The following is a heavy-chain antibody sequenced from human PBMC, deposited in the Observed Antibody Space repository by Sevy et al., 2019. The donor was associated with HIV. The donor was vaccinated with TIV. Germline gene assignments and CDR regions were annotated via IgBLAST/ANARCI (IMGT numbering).Heavy chain of an antibody. CDR1: GFTFSDYY. V-gene: IGHV3-11*01. J-gene: IGHJ5*02. D-gene: IGHD5-18*01. CDR3: ARAGYSYASDWFDP. CDR2: INSSGSTI. Sequence: GGSLRLSCAASGFTFSDYYMSWIRQAPGKGLEWVSYINSSGSTIYYADSVKGRFTISRDNAKNSRYLQMNSLRAEDTAVYYCARAGYSYASDWFDPWGQGTLVTVSS.